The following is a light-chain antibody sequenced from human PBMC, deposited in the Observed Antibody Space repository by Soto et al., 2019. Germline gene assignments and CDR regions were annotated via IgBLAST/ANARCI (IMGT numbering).Light chain of an antibody. J-gene: IGKJ1*01. CDR3: QQYNKWPLWT. Sequence: EIVMTQSPVTLSVSPGERATLSCRASQSVNSNLAWYQQKPGQAPRLLIYGASTRATGIPARFSGSGSGTEFTLTISILQSEDFAVYYCQQYNKWPLWTFGQGTKVEIK. CDR2: GAS. V-gene: IGKV3-15*01. CDR1: QSVNSN.